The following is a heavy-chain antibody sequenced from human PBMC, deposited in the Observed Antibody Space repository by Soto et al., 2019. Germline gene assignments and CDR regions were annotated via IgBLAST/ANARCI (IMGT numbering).Heavy chain of an antibody. CDR2: IYYSGST. CDR3: ARTYTYYYDSSLLGLFDP. CDR1: GYSISGYY. V-gene: IGHV4-59*01. J-gene: IGHJ5*02. Sequence: SETLSLTCTVSGYSISGYYWSWVRQPPGKGLQWIGCIYYSGSTNYNPSLKSRVTISVDTSKNQFSLKLSSVTAADTAVYYCARTYTYYYDSSLLGLFDPWGQGTLVTVSS. D-gene: IGHD3-22*01.